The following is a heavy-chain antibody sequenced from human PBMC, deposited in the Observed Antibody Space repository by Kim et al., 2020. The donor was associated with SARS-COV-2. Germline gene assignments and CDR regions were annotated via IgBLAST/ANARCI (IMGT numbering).Heavy chain of an antibody. J-gene: IGHJ4*02. CDR2: LFHSGST. Sequence: SETLSLTCSVSGYSIISGYYWAWIRQPPGKGLQWIGNLFHSGSTYYTPSLKSRVTTSLDTSRNQFSLNLSSVTVADTAVYYCARVHTSSWEIDYWGQGTL. D-gene: IGHD6-13*01. CDR3: ARVHTSSWEIDY. CDR1: GYSIISGYY. V-gene: IGHV4-38-2*02.